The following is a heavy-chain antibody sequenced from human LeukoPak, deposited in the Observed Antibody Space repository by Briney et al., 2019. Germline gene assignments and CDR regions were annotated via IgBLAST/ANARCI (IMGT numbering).Heavy chain of an antibody. CDR2: IKQDGSQI. D-gene: IGHD6-6*01. CDR1: GFTFNNYW. Sequence: PGGSLGLSCAASGFTFNNYWMSWVRQAPGKGLEWVANIKQDGSQIYYVDSVKGRFTISRDNAKNSVYLQMTSLRDEDTAVFYCARIGYSSSSIDYWGQGTPVTVSS. CDR3: ARIGYSSSSIDY. V-gene: IGHV3-7*01. J-gene: IGHJ4*02.